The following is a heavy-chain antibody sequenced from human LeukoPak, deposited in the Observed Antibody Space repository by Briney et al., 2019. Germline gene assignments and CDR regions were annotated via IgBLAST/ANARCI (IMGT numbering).Heavy chain of an antibody. V-gene: IGHV3-7*01. CDR1: GFTFSTFW. CDR3: ASYSDCSSTSCYSFDY. J-gene: IGHJ4*02. CDR2: INQDGSEK. D-gene: IGHD2-2*01. Sequence: GGSLRLSCAASGFTFSTFWMSWVRRAPGKGLEWVANINQDGSEKYYVDSVKGRFTISRDNAKNSLYLQMNSLRAEDTAVYYCASYSDCSSTSCYSFDYWGQGTLVTVSS.